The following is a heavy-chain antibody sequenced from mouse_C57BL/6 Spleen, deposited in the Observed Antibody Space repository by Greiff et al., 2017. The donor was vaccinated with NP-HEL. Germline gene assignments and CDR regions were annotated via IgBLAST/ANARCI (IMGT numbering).Heavy chain of an antibody. V-gene: IGHV1-64*01. CDR2: IHPNSGST. Sequence: VQLQQPGAELVKPGASVKLSCKASGYTFTSYWMHWVKQRPGQGLEWIGMIHPNSGSTNYNEKFKSKATLTVDKSSSTAYMQLSSLTSEDSAVYYCARSDYYGSPDYYAMDYWGQGTSVTVSS. CDR1: GYTFTSYW. CDR3: ARSDYYGSPDYYAMDY. J-gene: IGHJ4*01. D-gene: IGHD1-1*01.